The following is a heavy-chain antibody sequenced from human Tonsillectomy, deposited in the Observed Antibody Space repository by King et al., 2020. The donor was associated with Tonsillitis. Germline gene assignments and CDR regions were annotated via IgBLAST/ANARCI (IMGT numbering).Heavy chain of an antibody. D-gene: IGHD6-6*01. CDR3: ATSPELERAARGYYYYDGMDV. V-gene: IGHV1-24*01. CDR2: FDPEDGET. Sequence: VQLVQSGAEVKKPGASVKVSCKVSGYTLTELSMHWVRQAPGKGLEWMGGFDPEDGETIYAQKFQGRVTMTEDTSTDTAYMELSSLRSEDTAVYYCATSPELERAARGYYYYDGMDVWGQGTTVTVSS. J-gene: IGHJ6*02. CDR1: GYTLTELS.